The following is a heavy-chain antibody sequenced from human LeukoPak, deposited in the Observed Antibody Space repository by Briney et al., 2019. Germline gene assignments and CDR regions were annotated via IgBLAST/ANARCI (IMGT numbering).Heavy chain of an antibody. Sequence: PGGSLRLSCAASGFTFSTYAMHWVRQAPGKGLEWVAFISYDGSNKYYADSVKGRFTISRDNSKNTLYLQMNSLRAEDTALYYCARDFGIYYWGQEPWSPSPQ. J-gene: IGHJ4*01. V-gene: IGHV3-30-3*01. CDR1: GFTFSTYA. CDR2: ISYDGSNK. D-gene: IGHD3-10*01. CDR3: ARDFGIYY.